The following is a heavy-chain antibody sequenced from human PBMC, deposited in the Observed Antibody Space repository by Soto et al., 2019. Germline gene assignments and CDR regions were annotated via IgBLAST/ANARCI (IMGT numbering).Heavy chain of an antibody. D-gene: IGHD3-16*02. Sequence: GGSLRLSCAASGFTFSSYSMNWVRQAPGKGLEWVSYISRSHSTIYYADSVNGRFTISIDNAKNSLYLQMNSLRDEDTAVYYCARDRAPHNDYVWGSYRPTYPALDVWGQATTVTVSS. CDR3: ARDRAPHNDYVWGSYRPTYPALDV. J-gene: IGHJ6*02. CDR1: GFTFSSYS. V-gene: IGHV3-48*02. CDR2: ISRSHSTI.